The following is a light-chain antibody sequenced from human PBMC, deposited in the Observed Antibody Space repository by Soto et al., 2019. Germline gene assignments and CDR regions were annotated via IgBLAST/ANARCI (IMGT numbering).Light chain of an antibody. V-gene: IGLV2-14*01. CDR1: SSDVGGYNY. CDR2: EVS. Sequence: QSVLTQPVSVSGSPGQSITISCTGTSSDVGGYNYVSWYQQHPGKAPKLMIYEVSYRPSGVSNRFSGSKSGNTASLTISGLQAEDEADYSCSSYTSSSTYVFGTGTKVTVL. CDR3: SSYTSSSTYV. J-gene: IGLJ1*01.